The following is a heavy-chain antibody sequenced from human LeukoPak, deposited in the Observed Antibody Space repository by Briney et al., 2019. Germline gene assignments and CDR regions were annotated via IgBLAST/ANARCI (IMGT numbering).Heavy chain of an antibody. D-gene: IGHD6-19*01. CDR1: GGSISSYY. CDR3: ARQESSGWPNWFDP. J-gene: IGHJ5*02. Sequence: SETLSLTCTVSGGSISSYYWSWIRQPPGKGLEWIGRIYTTGSTYYNPSLKSRVTISVDTSKNQFSLKLSSVTAADTAVYYCARQESSGWPNWFDPWGQGTLVTVSS. V-gene: IGHV4-59*08. CDR2: IYTTGST.